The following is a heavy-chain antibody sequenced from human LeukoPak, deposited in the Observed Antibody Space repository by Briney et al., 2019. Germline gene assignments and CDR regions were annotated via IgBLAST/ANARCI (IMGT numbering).Heavy chain of an antibody. CDR1: GFSVSSNY. V-gene: IGHV3-53*01. CDR2: MYSDGST. J-gene: IGHJ4*02. D-gene: IGHD1-26*01. Sequence: GSLRLSCAASGFSVSSNYMNWVRQAPGKGLEWVSVMYSDGSTYYADSVKGRFTISRDYSKNTLFLQVNSLRAEDTAVYYCSRALGGSNYVYYFDDWGQGTLVTVSS. CDR3: SRALGGSNYVYYFDD.